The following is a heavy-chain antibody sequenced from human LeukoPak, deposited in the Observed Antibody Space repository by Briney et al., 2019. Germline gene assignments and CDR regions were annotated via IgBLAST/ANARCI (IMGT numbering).Heavy chain of an antibody. Sequence: PSQTLSLTCTVSGGSISSGDYYRSWIRQPPGKGLEWIGYIYYSGSTYYNPSLKSRVTISVDTSKNQFSLKLSSVTAADTAVYYCARVRDSSGWYYFDYWGQGTLVTVSS. J-gene: IGHJ4*02. D-gene: IGHD6-19*01. V-gene: IGHV4-30-4*01. CDR2: IYYSGST. CDR1: GGSISSGDYY. CDR3: ARVRDSSGWYYFDY.